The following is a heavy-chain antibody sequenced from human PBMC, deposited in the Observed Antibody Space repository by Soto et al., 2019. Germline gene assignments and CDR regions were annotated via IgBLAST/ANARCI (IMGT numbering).Heavy chain of an antibody. Sequence: ETLSLTCTVSGGSISSYYWSWIRQPPGKGLEWIGYIYYSGSTNYNPSLKSRVTISVDTSKNQFSLKLSSVTAADTAVYYCSRATGRGVVDNNWFDPWGQGTLVTVSS. CDR1: GGSISSYY. J-gene: IGHJ5*02. V-gene: IGHV4-59*01. CDR2: IYYSGST. D-gene: IGHD3-3*01. CDR3: SRATGRGVVDNNWFDP.